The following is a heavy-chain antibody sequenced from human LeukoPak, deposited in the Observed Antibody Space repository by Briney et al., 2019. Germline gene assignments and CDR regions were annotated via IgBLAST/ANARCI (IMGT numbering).Heavy chain of an antibody. J-gene: IGHJ5*02. D-gene: IGHD6-6*01. CDR2: IYYSGST. CDR1: GGSISSSSYY. V-gene: IGHV4-39*01. CDR3: ARHGIAARRGPFDL. Sequence: PSETLSLTCTVSGGSISSSSYYWGWIRQPPGKGLEWIGSIYYSGSTYYNPSLKSRVTISVDTSKNQFSLKLSSVTATDTAVYYCARHGIAARRGPFDLWGQGTLVTVSS.